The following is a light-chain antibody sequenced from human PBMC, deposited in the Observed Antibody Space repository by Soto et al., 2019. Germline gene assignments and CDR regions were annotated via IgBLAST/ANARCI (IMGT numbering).Light chain of an antibody. V-gene: IGKV1-5*03. CDR3: QQYNSYSQT. Sequence: DIQMTQSPSTLSASVGDRVIITCRASQSINSWLAWYQQKPGKVPKLLIYKASNLQSGVPSRFSGSGSGTAFTLTISSLQPDDFATYYCQQYNSYSQTFGQGTKVEIK. CDR2: KAS. CDR1: QSINSW. J-gene: IGKJ1*01.